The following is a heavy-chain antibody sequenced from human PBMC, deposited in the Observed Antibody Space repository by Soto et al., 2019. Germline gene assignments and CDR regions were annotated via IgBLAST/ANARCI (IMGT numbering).Heavy chain of an antibody. Sequence: GASVKVSCKASGGTFSSYAISWVRQAPGRGLEWMGGIIPIFGTANYAQKFQGRVTITADKSTSTAYMELSSLRSEDTAVYYCARDVTMVRGVSHYYYGMDVWGQGTTVTVSS. D-gene: IGHD3-10*01. J-gene: IGHJ6*02. CDR3: ARDVTMVRGVSHYYYGMDV. CDR1: GGTFSSYA. V-gene: IGHV1-69*06. CDR2: IIPIFGTA.